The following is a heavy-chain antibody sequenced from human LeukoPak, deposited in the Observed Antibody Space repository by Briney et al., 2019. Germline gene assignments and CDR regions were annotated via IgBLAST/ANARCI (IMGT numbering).Heavy chain of an antibody. CDR3: ARERWLALDY. V-gene: IGHV3-53*01. Sequence: GGSLRLSCAASGFTVSSNYMSWVRQAPGKGLEWVSVIYSGGSTYYADSVKGRFTISRDNSKNTLYLQMNSLRAEDPAVYYCARERWLALDYWGQGTLVTVSS. D-gene: IGHD6-19*01. CDR2: IYSGGST. J-gene: IGHJ4*02. CDR1: GFTVSSNY.